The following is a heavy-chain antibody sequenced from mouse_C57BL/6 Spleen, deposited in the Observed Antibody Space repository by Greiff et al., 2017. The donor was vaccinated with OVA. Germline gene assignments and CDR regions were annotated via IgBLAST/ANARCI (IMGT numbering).Heavy chain of an antibody. V-gene: IGHV2-6*01. Sequence: VQGVESGPGLVAPSQSLSITCTVSGFSLTSYGVDWVRQSPGKGLEWLGVIWGVGSTNYNSAPKSRLSISNDNSKSQVFLKMNSLQTDDTAMYYCARSNYYYAMDYWGQGTSVTVSS. CDR2: IWGVGST. CDR1: GFSLTSYG. D-gene: IGHD2-5*01. CDR3: ARSNYYYAMDY. J-gene: IGHJ4*01.